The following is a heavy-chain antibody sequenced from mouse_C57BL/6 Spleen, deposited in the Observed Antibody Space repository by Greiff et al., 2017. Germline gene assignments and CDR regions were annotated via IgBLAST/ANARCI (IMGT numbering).Heavy chain of an antibody. CDR3: ARNDGSSDYFGY. D-gene: IGHD1-1*01. CDR1: GYTFNDYL. Sequence: EVQLQQSGPELVKPGASVTISCKASGYTFNDYLMNWVKQSHGKSLEWIGDLNPNNGGTNYNQKFKGKATLAVDKTSSTAYMVLRSLTSEDSAVYDCARNDGSSDYFGYWGHSTTLAVSS. V-gene: IGHV1-26*01. CDR2: LNPNNGGT. J-gene: IGHJ2*01.